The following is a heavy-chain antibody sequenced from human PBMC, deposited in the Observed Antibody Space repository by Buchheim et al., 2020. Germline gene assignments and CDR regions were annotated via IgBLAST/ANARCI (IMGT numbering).Heavy chain of an antibody. Sequence: QVQLQQWGAGLLKPSETLSLTCAVYGGSFSGYYWSWIRQPPGKGLEWIGEINHSGSTNYNPSLKSRVTISVETSKNQLSLKLSSVTAADTAVYYCARGRYSSSLNWFDPWGQGTL. D-gene: IGHD6-6*01. CDR2: INHSGST. CDR3: ARGRYSSSLNWFDP. J-gene: IGHJ5*02. V-gene: IGHV4-34*01. CDR1: GGSFSGYY.